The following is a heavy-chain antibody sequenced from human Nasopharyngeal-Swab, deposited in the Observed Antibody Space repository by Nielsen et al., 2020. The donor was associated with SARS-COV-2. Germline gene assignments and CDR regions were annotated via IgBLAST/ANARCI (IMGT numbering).Heavy chain of an antibody. D-gene: IGHD6-13*01. CDR2: IYPGDSDT. V-gene: IGHV5-51*01. CDR1: GYSFTSYW. Sequence: GGSLRLSCKGSGYSFTSYWIGWVRQMPGKGLEWMGIIYPGDSDTRYSPSFRGQVTISADKSISTAYLQWSSLKASDTAMYYCARTAYSSSWYRLDYWGQGTLVTVSS. J-gene: IGHJ4*02. CDR3: ARTAYSSSWYRLDY.